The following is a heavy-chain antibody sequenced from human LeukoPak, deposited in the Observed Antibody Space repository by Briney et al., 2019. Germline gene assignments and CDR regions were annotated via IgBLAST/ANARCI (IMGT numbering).Heavy chain of an antibody. D-gene: IGHD6-13*01. CDR2: IRYDGSNK. CDR1: GFTFSSYG. J-gene: IGHJ6*02. CDR3: ASIYSSAAAGTDYYYYGMDV. V-gene: IGHV3-30*02. Sequence: GGSLRLSCAASGFTFSSYGMHWVRQAPGKGLEWVAFIRYDGSNKYYADSVKGRFTISRDNSKNTLYLQMNSLRAEDTAVYYCASIYSSAAAGTDYYYYGMDVWGQGTTVTVSS.